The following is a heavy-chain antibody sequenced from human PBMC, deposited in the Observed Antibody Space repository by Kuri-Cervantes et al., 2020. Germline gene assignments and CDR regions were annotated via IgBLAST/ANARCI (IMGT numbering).Heavy chain of an antibody. CDR2: ISSSSSYI. CDR3: ARGRRMAVAGTWFDY. CDR1: GFTFSSYS. J-gene: IGHJ4*02. D-gene: IGHD6-19*01. V-gene: IGHV3-21*04. Sequence: GESLKISCAASGFTFSSYSMNWVRQAPGKGLEWVSSISSSSSYIYYADSVKGRFTISRDNAKNSLYLQMNSLRAEDTAVYYCARGRRMAVAGTWFDYWGQGTLVTVSS.